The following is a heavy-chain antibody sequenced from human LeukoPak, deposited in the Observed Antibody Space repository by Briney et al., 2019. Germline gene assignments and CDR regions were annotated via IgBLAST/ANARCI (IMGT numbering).Heavy chain of an antibody. CDR1: GGSISSNY. V-gene: IGHV4-59*13. CDR2: CHYSGNT. D-gene: IGHD6-13*01. J-gene: IGHJ4*02. Sequence: SETLSLTCTISGGSISSNYWSWIRQPPGKGLEWIGYCHYSGNTNYNPSLKSRATISVDTSKSHFSLKLSSVTAADTAVYYCARRIPAAGQSSYYFDSWGQGALVTVSS. CDR3: ARRIPAAGQSSYYFDS.